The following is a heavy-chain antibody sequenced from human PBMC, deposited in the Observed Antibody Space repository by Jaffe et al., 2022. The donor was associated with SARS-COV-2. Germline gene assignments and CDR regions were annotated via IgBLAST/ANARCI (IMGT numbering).Heavy chain of an antibody. CDR2: ISWNSGSI. CDR3: ARELAYCGGDCYTGAFDI. CDR1: GFTFDDYA. J-gene: IGHJ3*02. Sequence: EVQLVESGGGLVQPGRSLRLSCAASGFTFDDYAMHWVRQAPGKGLEWVSGISWNSGSIGYADSVKGRFTISRDNAKNSLYLQMNSLRAEDTALYYCARELAYCGGDCYTGAFDIWGQGTMVTVSS. D-gene: IGHD2-21*02. V-gene: IGHV3-9*01.